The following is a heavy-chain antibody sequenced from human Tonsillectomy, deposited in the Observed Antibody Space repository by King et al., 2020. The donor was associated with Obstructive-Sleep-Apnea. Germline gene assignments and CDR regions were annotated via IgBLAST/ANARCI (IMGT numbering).Heavy chain of an antibody. D-gene: IGHD3-10*01. J-gene: IGHJ4*02. CDR3: AKEGGGSGVYWVDS. Sequence: VQLVESGGGLVQPGGSLRLSCAASGFTFSTYAISWVRQAPGKGLDWVSAINRLGTTFYAGSVRGRFPIPRDNSKYTVDLQVNSLRAEDTAIYYCAKEGGGSGVYWVDSWGQGTLVTVSS. V-gene: IGHV3-23*04. CDR2: INRLGTT. CDR1: GFTFSTYA.